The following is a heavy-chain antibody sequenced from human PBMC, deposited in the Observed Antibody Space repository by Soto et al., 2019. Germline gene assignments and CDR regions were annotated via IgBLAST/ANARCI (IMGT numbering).Heavy chain of an antibody. CDR2: INAGNGNA. D-gene: IGHD1-26*01. J-gene: IGHJ6*02. CDR1: GYSFTSYA. V-gene: IGHV1-3*01. CDR3: ARLGGGHYRPADV. Sequence: QVQLVQSGAEVKKPGASVQVSCKASGYSFTSYAMHWVRQAPGQRLEWMGWINAGNGNAKYSQRFQGSVTITSDTSARTSYMELSTLRSEDTAVYYGARLGGGHYRPADVWGQGPTVTVSS.